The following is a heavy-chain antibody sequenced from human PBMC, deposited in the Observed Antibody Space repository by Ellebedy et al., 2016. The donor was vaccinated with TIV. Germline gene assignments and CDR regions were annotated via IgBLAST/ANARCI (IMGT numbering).Heavy chain of an antibody. Sequence: GGSLRLXXAASGFTFSSYSMNWVRQAPGKGLEWVSSISSSSSYIYYADSVKGRFTISRDNSKNTLYLQMNSLRAEDTAVYYSARGLLVLLWFGELLPDDAFDIWGQGTMVTVSS. CDR2: ISSSSSYI. CDR3: ARGLLVLLWFGELLPDDAFDI. D-gene: IGHD3-10*01. J-gene: IGHJ3*02. CDR1: GFTFSSYS. V-gene: IGHV3-21*01.